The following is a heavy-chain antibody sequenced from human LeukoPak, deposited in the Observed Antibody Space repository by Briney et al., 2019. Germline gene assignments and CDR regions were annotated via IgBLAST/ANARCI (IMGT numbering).Heavy chain of an antibody. CDR2: IFHSGHS. D-gene: IGHD3-10*01. Sequence: SQTLSLTCAVSGDSISGGDYSWSWIRQPSGKGLEWIGYIFHSGHSFYNPSLKSRITISVDKSKNQFSLRLTSVTAADTAVYYCARELWFVNAPGSWFDPWGQGTLVTVSS. CDR3: ARELWFVNAPGSWFDP. J-gene: IGHJ5*02. V-gene: IGHV4-30-2*01. CDR1: GDSISGGDYS.